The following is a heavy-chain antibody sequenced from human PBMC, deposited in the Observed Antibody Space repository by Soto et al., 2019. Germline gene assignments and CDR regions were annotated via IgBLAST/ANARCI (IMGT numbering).Heavy chain of an antibody. V-gene: IGHV3-23*01. CDR1: GFTFSSYA. CDR2: ISGSDGRT. CDR3: AKGVSQYTPLALFDY. Sequence: GGSLRLSCAGSGFTFSSYAMSWVRQAPGKGLEWVSTISGSDGRTYSTDSVKGRFTISRDNSRNTAYLQMNSLRVEDTAVYYCAKGVSQYTPLALFDYWGRGTLVTVSS. D-gene: IGHD5-18*01. J-gene: IGHJ4*02.